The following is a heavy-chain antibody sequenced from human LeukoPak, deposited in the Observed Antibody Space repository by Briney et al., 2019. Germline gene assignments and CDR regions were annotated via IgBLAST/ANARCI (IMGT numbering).Heavy chain of an antibody. J-gene: IGHJ4*02. CDR1: GYSFTSFW. Sequence: GESLKISCKGSGYSFTSFWIAWVRQMPGKGLEWMGIIYPGDSDTRYSPSFQGQVTISADKSIGTAYLQWSSLEASDTAMYYCARRQYSGYDFDFWGQGTLVTVSS. V-gene: IGHV5-51*01. CDR2: IYPGDSDT. D-gene: IGHD5-12*01. CDR3: ARRQYSGYDFDF.